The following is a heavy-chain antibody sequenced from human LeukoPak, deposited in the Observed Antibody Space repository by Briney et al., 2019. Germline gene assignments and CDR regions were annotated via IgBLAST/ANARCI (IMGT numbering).Heavy chain of an antibody. V-gene: IGHV4-39*01. Sequence: SETLSLTCTVSGGSISSSSYYWGWIRQPPGKGLEWIGSIYYSGSTYYNPSLKSRVTISVDTSKNQFSLKLTSVTAADTAVYYCARHALGYCSGGRCPIPYYYYMDVWSKGTTVTVSS. CDR2: IYYSGST. J-gene: IGHJ6*03. CDR1: GGSISSSSYY. D-gene: IGHD2-15*01. CDR3: ARHALGYCSGGRCPIPYYYYMDV.